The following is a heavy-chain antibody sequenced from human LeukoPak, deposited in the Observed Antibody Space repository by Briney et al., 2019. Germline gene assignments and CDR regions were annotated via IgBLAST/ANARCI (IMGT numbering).Heavy chain of an antibody. V-gene: IGHV4-39*02. J-gene: IGHJ4*02. CDR3: ARSSGTGTFSY. Sequence: ETLSLTCTVSGDSISRSTYYWAWIRQPPGRGREWIGSVYYGRSPYFNPSLESRATISVDTSKNHFSLKMSSVTAADTAVYYCARSSGTGTFSYWGQGTLVTVSS. D-gene: IGHD6-25*01. CDR1: GDSISRSTYY. CDR2: VYYGRSP.